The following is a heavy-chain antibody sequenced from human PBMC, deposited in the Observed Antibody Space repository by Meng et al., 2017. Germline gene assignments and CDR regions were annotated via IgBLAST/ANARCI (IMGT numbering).Heavy chain of an antibody. CDR3: ARSWVGAIRGGDY. CDR1: GYTLTELS. D-gene: IGHD1-26*01. V-gene: IGHV1-24*01. J-gene: IGHJ4*02. Sequence: ASVKVSCKVSGYTLTELSMHWVRQAPGKGLEWMGGFDPEDGETIYAQKFQGRVTMTRDTSISTAYMELSRLRSDDTAVYYCARSWVGAIRGGDYWGQGTLVTVSS. CDR2: FDPEDGET.